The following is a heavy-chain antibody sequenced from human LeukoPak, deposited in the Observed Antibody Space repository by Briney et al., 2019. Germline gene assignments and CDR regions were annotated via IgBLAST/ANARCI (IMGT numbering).Heavy chain of an antibody. J-gene: IGHJ4*02. V-gene: IGHV4-59*01. CDR2: IYYSGST. CDR3: AREGVRGVIDY. CDR1: DGSISSYY. D-gene: IGHD3-10*01. Sequence: SETLSLTCTVSDGSISSYYWSWIRQPPGKGLEWIGYIYYSGSTNYNPSLKSRVTISVDTSKNQFSLKLSSVTAADTAVYYCAREGVRGVIDYWGQGTLVTVSS.